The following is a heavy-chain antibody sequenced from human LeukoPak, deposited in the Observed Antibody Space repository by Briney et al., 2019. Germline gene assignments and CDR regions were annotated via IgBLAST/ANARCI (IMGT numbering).Heavy chain of an antibody. V-gene: IGHV3-15*01. CDR1: GYTFTSYG. Sequence: GASVKVSCKASGYTFTSYGISWVRQAPGKGLEWVGRIKSNTDGGTTDYEATVKGRFTISRNDLKNTLYLQMNSLKTEDTAVYYCTTDPLRRVVTPLHWGQGTLVSVSS. CDR2: IKSNTDGGTT. CDR3: TTDPLRRVVTPLH. J-gene: IGHJ1*01. D-gene: IGHD4-23*01.